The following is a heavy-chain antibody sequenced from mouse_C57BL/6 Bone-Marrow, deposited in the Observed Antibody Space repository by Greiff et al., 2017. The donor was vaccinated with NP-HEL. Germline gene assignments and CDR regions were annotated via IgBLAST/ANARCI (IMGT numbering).Heavy chain of an antibody. J-gene: IGHJ2*01. CDR2: IDPETGGT. CDR3: TRGVYYGSSYSDY. Sequence: QVQLQQSGAELVRPGASVTLSCKASGYTFNDYEMHWVKQTPVHGLEWIGAIDPETGGTAYNQKFKGKAILTADKSSSTAYMELRSLTSEDSAVYYCTRGVYYGSSYSDYWGQGTTLTVSS. D-gene: IGHD1-1*01. CDR1: GYTFNDYE. V-gene: IGHV1-15*01.